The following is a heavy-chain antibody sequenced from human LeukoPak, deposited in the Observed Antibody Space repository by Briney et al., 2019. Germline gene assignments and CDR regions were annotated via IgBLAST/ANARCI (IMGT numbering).Heavy chain of an antibody. Sequence: GGSLRLSCAASEFTSSSYTMNWVRQAPGKGLEWVSYISSSSSTIYYADSVKGRFTISRDNAKNSLYLQMNSLRAEDTAVYYCARGLRTLLDVFDIWGQGKMVTVSS. CDR2: ISSSSSTI. V-gene: IGHV3-48*01. CDR1: EFTSSSYT. D-gene: IGHD2-15*01. CDR3: ARGLRTLLDVFDI. J-gene: IGHJ3*02.